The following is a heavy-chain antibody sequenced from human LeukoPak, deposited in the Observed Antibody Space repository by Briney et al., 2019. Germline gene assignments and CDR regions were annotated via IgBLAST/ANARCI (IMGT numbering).Heavy chain of an antibody. Sequence: GGSLRLSCAASGFTFSSYGTHWVRQAPGKGLEWVAFIRYDGSNKYYADSVKGRFTISRDNSKNTLYLQMNSLRAKDTAVYYCATLAGGSTTHDYWGQGTLVTVSS. J-gene: IGHJ4*02. V-gene: IGHV3-30*02. CDR1: GFTFSSYG. CDR2: IRYDGSNK. D-gene: IGHD2-2*01. CDR3: ATLAGGSTTHDY.